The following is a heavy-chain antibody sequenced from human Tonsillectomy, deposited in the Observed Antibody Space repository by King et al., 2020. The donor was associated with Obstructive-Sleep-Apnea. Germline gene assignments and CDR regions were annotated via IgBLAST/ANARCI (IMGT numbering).Heavy chain of an antibody. J-gene: IGHJ4*02. CDR1: GFTFSSYG. CDR3: AKDGASWSLIDY. Sequence: VQLVESGGGVVQPGRSLRLSCAASGFTFSSYGMHWVRQAPGKGLEWVAVISYDGSNKYYADSVKGRFTISRDNSKNTLYLQMNSLRAEDTAVYYCAKDGASWSLIDYWGQGTLVTVSS. V-gene: IGHV3-30*18. D-gene: IGHD1-26*01. CDR2: ISYDGSNK.